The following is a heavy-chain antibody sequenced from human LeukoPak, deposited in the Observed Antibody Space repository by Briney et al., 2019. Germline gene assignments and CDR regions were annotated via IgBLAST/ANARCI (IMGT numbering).Heavy chain of an antibody. CDR3: ASRGLAAADH. CDR1: GGTFSSYA. J-gene: IGHJ4*02. D-gene: IGHD6-13*01. CDR2: IIPIFGTA. Sequence: GASVKVSCEASGGTFSSYAISWVRQAPGQGLEWMGRIIPIFGTANYAQKFQGRVTITTDESTSTAYMELSSLRSEDTAVYYCASRGLAAADHWGQGTLVTVSS. V-gene: IGHV1-69*05.